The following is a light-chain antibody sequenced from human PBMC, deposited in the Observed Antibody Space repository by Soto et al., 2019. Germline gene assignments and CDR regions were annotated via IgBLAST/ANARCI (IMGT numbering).Light chain of an antibody. V-gene: IGLV2-23*01. J-gene: IGLJ2*01. CDR2: EGN. CDR3: CSYAGSSVL. Sequence: QSALTQPASVSGYPGQSTTISCTGTRSDVGSYNLVSWYQQHPGKAPKLMIYEGNKRPSGVSNRFSGSKSGNTASLTISGLQAEDEADYYCCSYAGSSVLFGGGTKLTVL. CDR1: RSDVGSYNL.